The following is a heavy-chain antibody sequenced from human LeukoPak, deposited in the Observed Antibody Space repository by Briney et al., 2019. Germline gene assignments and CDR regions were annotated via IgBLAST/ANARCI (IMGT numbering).Heavy chain of an antibody. CDR1: GFTFSSYG. CDR2: ISYDGSNK. D-gene: IGHD1-1*01. J-gene: IGHJ4*02. V-gene: IGHV3-30*03. Sequence: GGSLRLSCAASGFTFSSYGMHWVRQAPGKGLEWVAVISYDGSNKYYADSVKGRFTISRDNSKNTLYLQMNSLRAEDTAVYYCAREVLSRLERGYFDYWGQGTLVTVSS. CDR3: AREVLSRLERGYFDY.